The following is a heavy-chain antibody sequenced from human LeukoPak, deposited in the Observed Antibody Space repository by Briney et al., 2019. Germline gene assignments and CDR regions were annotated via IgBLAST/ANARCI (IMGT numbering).Heavy chain of an antibody. CDR2: IYYSGST. V-gene: IGHV4-59*08. Sequence: SETLSLTCTVSGGSISSYYWSWIRQPPGKGLEWIGYIYYSGSTNYNPSLKSRVTISVDTSKNQFSLKLSSVTAADTAVYYCASTYYYDSSDDTGVDYWGQGTLVTVSS. CDR1: GGSISSYY. J-gene: IGHJ4*02. D-gene: IGHD3-22*01. CDR3: ASTYYYDSSDDTGVDY.